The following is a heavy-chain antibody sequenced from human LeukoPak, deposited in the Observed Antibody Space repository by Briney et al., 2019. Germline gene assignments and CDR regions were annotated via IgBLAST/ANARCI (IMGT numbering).Heavy chain of an antibody. D-gene: IGHD2-2*01. Sequence: GESLKISCKGSGYSFTSYWIGWVRQMPGKGLEWMGIIYPGDSDTRYSPSFQGQVTISADKSISTAYLQWSSLKASDTAMYYCARLGCSSTSCYSTGYYFDYWGHGTLVPVSS. CDR3: ARLGCSSTSCYSTGYYFDY. CDR1: GYSFTSYW. V-gene: IGHV5-51*01. CDR2: IYPGDSDT. J-gene: IGHJ4*01.